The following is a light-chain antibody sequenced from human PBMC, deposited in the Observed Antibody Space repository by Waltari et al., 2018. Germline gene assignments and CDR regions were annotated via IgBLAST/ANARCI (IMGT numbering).Light chain of an antibody. J-gene: IGLJ2*01. CDR3: QSYDRTNVI. CDR1: SGRLPGYS. V-gene: IGLV6-57*01. Sequence: NFMLTQPPSVSVSPGKTVTISCTRSSGRLPGYSVQFFQLRPGSSPTTLFYEDNQRPSGVPDRFSGSIDSSSNSASLTISGLKTEDEADYYCQSYDRTNVIFGGGTKLTVL. CDR2: EDN.